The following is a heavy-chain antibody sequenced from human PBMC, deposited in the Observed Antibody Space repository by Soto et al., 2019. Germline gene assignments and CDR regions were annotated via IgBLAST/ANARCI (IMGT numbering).Heavy chain of an antibody. D-gene: IGHD6-6*01. CDR1: GGSISSYY. Sequence: QVQLQESGPGLVKPSETLSLTCTVSGGSISSYYWSWIRQPAGKGLEWIGRIYTSGSTNYNPSLKSRVPMSVDTSKNQFSLKLSSVTAADTAVYYCARDPSSSSGPGAYYYYYGMDVWGQGTTVTVSS. J-gene: IGHJ6*02. V-gene: IGHV4-4*07. CDR2: IYTSGST. CDR3: ARDPSSSSGPGAYYYYYGMDV.